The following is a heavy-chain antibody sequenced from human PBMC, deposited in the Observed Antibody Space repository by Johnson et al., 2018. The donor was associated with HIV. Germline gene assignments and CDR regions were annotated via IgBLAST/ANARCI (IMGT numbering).Heavy chain of an antibody. V-gene: IGHV3-7*02. D-gene: IGHD5-24*01. J-gene: IGHJ3*02. Sequence: VQLVEFRGGLLQPGGSLRLSCAASGFTFSSYWMSWVRQAPGKGLEWVANIKQDGRETYYVDSVKGRFTISRDNAKNLLYLQMNSLRAEDTAVYYCARGMARIAFDIWGQGTMVTVSS. CDR2: IKQDGRET. CDR3: ARGMARIAFDI. CDR1: GFTFSSYW.